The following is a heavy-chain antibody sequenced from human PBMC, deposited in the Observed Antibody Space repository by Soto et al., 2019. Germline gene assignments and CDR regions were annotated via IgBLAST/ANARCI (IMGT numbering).Heavy chain of an antibody. CDR1: GYTFTSYD. CDR2: MNPNSGNT. V-gene: IGHV1-8*01. J-gene: IGHJ6*02. Sequence: QVQLVQSGAEVKKPGASVKVSCKASGYTFTSYDINWVRQATGQGLEWMGWMNPNSGNTGYAQKFQGRVTMTRNTSISTAYMELSSLRSEEKAVYYCARWPDGYYYYGMDVWGQGTTVTVSS. CDR3: ARWPDGYYYYGMDV.